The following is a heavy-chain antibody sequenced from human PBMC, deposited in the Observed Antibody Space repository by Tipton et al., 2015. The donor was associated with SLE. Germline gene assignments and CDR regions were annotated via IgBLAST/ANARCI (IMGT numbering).Heavy chain of an antibody. CDR2: ISDSGTIM. Sequence: GSLRLSCAASGFTFDNYEMNWVRQAPGKGLEWVSYISDSGTIMSYADSVKGRFTISRDNARNSLYLQMNSLRDEDTALYYCARTNWLDSWGQGTLVTVSS. J-gene: IGHJ5*01. CDR1: GFTFDNYE. CDR3: ARTNWLDS. V-gene: IGHV3-48*03.